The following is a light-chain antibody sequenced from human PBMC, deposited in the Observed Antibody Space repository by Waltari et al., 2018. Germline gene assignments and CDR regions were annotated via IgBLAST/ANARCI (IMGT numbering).Light chain of an antibody. V-gene: IGKV3-20*01. CDR2: GAS. J-gene: IGKJ4*01. CDR3: QQYGTSPLT. CDR1: QTVMSDY. Sequence: EIVLTQSPGTLSLSPGASAILSCRASQTVMSDYLAWYQQKPGQAPRLLIYGASTRATGTPDRFRGSGSGTDFTLTISRLEPEDFAVYHCQQYGTSPLTFGGGTKVEI.